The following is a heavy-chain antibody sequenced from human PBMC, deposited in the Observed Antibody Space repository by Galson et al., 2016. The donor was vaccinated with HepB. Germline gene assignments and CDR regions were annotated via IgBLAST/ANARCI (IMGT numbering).Heavy chain of an antibody. Sequence: SVKVSCKASGYTLSDYYMHWVRQAPGQGLEWMGCINPNSGGTNYAQRFQGWATMTRDTSISTVYMELSSLKSDDTAVYYFARASVSAEYFQYWGRGTLVTVSS. J-gene: IGHJ1*01. CDR3: ARASVSAEYFQY. V-gene: IGHV1-2*04. CDR2: INPNSGGT. CDR1: GYTLSDYY.